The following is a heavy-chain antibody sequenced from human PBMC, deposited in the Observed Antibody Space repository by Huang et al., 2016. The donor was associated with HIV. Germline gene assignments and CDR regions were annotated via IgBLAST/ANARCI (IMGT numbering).Heavy chain of an antibody. V-gene: IGHV1-18*04. J-gene: IGHJ6*02. Sequence: QVHLVQSGVDVKKPGASVKVSCKASDYTFTKYGVSWVRQAPGQGVEWMGWINPYKGNTNYAQKFQGRGTMTTDKSTNTAYMELGSLRYDDTAVYYCARDRVPAVRYYYGMDVWGQGTTVTVTS. CDR3: ARDRVPAVRYYYGMDV. CDR1: DYTFTKYG. CDR2: INPYKGNT. D-gene: IGHD3-16*02.